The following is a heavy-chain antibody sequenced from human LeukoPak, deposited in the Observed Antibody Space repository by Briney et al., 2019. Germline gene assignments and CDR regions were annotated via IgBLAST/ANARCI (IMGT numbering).Heavy chain of an antibody. J-gene: IGHJ4*02. V-gene: IGHV4-39*07. Sequence: SETLSLTCTVSGGSISSSNYYWGWIRQPPGKGLEWIGSIYYSGSTHYNPSLKSRVTISVDTSKNQFSLELSSVTAADTAVYYCARDRQVRGVDYWGQGTLVTVSS. CDR1: GGSISSSNYY. CDR3: ARDRQVRGVDY. D-gene: IGHD3-10*01. CDR2: IYYSGST.